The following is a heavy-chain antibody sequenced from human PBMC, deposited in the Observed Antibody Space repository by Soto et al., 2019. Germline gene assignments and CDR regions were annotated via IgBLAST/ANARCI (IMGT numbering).Heavy chain of an antibody. CDR2: IIPILGIA. Sequence: KQARASVKVSCKASGGTFSSYTISWVRQAPGQGLEWMGRIIPILGIANYAQKFQGRVTITADKSTSTAYMELSSLRSEDTAVYYCARDVARDAFDIWGQGTMVTVSS. J-gene: IGHJ3*02. CDR3: ARDVARDAFDI. CDR1: GGTFSSYT. D-gene: IGHD2-15*01. V-gene: IGHV1-69*04.